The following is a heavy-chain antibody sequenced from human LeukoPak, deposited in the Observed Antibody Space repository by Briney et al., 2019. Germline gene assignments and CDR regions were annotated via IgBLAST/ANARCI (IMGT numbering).Heavy chain of an antibody. CDR3: AKEVVEVIPTAVDGELYFYYYGMDV. Sequence: GGSLRLSCVASEFTFEDYAMSWVRQVAGKGLEWVSLVSGDGYTTYYADSVKGRFSISRDNRKNSLYLQMNSLRADDTALYYCAKEVVEVIPTAVDGELYFYYYGMDVWGQGTTVIVSS. J-gene: IGHJ6*02. CDR2: VSGDGYTT. V-gene: IGHV3-43*02. D-gene: IGHD1-1*01. CDR1: EFTFEDYA.